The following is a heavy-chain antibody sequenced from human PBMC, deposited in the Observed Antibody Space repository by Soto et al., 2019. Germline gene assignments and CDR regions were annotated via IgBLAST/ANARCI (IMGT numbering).Heavy chain of an antibody. J-gene: IGHJ4*02. Sequence: PGGSLRLSCAASGFTFSSYGMHWVRQAPGKGLEWVAVISYDGSNKYYADSVKGRLTISRDNSKNTLYLQMNSLRAEDTAVYYCAKGGTYYYDSSGFFFDYWGQGTLVTVS. CDR3: AKGGTYYYDSSGFFFDY. V-gene: IGHV3-30*18. CDR1: GFTFSSYG. CDR2: ISYDGSNK. D-gene: IGHD3-22*01.